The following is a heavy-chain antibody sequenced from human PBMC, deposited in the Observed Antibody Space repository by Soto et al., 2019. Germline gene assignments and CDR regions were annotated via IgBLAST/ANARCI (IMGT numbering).Heavy chain of an antibody. D-gene: IGHD4-17*01. V-gene: IGHV4-39*01. CDR3: ARHFTVIDAFDI. CDR2: MYYSGGT. CDR1: GVSISRSNW. Sequence: SETLSLTCGVSGVSISRSNWWTWVRQAPGKGLEWIGGMYYSGGTYYNPSLKSRVTISVDSSKNQFSLKLSSVTAADTAVYYCARHFTVIDAFDIWGQGTMVTVSS. J-gene: IGHJ3*02.